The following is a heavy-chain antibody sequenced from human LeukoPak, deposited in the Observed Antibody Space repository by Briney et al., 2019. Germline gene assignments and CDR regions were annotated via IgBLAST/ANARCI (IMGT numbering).Heavy chain of an antibody. CDR2: IILIFGTA. Sequence: SVKVSCKASGGTFSSYAISWVRQAPGQGLEWMGRIILIFGTANYAQKFQGRVTITTDESTSTAYMELSSLRSEDTAVYYCARDQGYSSGWSLGYWGQGTLVTVSS. CDR1: GGTFSSYA. CDR3: ARDQGYSSGWSLGY. V-gene: IGHV1-69*05. J-gene: IGHJ4*02. D-gene: IGHD6-19*01.